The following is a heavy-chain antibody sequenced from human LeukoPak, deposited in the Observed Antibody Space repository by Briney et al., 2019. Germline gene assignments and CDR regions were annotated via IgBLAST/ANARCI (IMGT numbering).Heavy chain of an antibody. D-gene: IGHD1-26*01. CDR2: ISSSSSYI. J-gene: IGHJ3*02. CDR3: ARDESYYDAFDI. V-gene: IGHV3-21*01. CDR1: GFTFSSYS. Sequence: MTGGSLRLSCAASGFTFSSYSMNWVRQAPGKGLEWVSSISSSSSYIYYADSVKGRFTISRDNAKNSLYLQMNSLRAEDTAVYYCARDESYYDAFDIWGQGTMVTVSS.